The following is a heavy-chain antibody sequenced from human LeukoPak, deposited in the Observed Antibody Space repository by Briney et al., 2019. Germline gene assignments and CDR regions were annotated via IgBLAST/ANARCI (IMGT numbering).Heavy chain of an antibody. V-gene: IGHV5-51*01. J-gene: IGHJ6*03. CDR3: ARPADGYSSSWRPYYYYMDV. D-gene: IGHD6-13*01. CDR2: IYPGDSDT. CDR1: GYSFTSYW. Sequence: GESLKISCKGSGYSFTSYWIGWVRQMPGKGLEWMGIIYPGDSDTRYSPSFQGQVTISADKSISTAYLQWSSLKASDTAMYYCARPADGYSSSWRPYYYYMDVWGKGTTVTVSS.